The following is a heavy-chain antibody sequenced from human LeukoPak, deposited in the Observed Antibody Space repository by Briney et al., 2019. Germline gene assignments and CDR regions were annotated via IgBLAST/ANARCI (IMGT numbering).Heavy chain of an antibody. CDR2: IKNKGDGGTT. V-gene: IGHV3-15*01. CDR1: GLTFNKAW. J-gene: IGHJ4*02. Sequence: GGSLRLSCAASGLTFNKAWMSWVRLAPGKGLEWVGRIKNKGDGGTTDYAAPVKGRFTVSRDDSKSTLYLQMNSLKTEDTAVYYCATSGTPFEYWGQGTLVTVSS. D-gene: IGHD3-10*01. CDR3: ATSGTPFEY.